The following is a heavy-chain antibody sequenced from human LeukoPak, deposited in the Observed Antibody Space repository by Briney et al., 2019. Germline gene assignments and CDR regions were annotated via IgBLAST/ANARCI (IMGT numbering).Heavy chain of an antibody. D-gene: IGHD3-10*01. V-gene: IGHV3-48*03. Sequence: GGSLRLSCAASGFTFSSYEMNWVRQAPGKGLEWVSYISSSGSTIYYADSVKGRFTISRDNAKNSLYLQMNSLRAEDTAVYYCARFLNTNGSGSRLSYYYYYMDVWGKGTTVTVSS. CDR1: GFTFSSYE. CDR2: ISSSGSTI. J-gene: IGHJ6*03. CDR3: ARFLNTNGSGSRLSYYYYYMDV.